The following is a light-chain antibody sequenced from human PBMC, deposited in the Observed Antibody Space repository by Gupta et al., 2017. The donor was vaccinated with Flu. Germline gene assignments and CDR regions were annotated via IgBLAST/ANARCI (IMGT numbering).Light chain of an antibody. Sequence: QMTQSPSSLSASVGDRVTITCQASQDISNYLNWYQQKPGKAPKLLIYDASNLETGVPSRFSGSGSGTDFTFTISSLQPEDIATYYCQQYDNLPRFTFGHGTXVDIK. V-gene: IGKV1-33*01. J-gene: IGKJ3*01. CDR3: QQYDNLPRFT. CDR2: DAS. CDR1: QDISNY.